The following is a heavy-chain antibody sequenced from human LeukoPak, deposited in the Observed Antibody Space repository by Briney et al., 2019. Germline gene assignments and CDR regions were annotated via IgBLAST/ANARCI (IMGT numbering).Heavy chain of an antibody. Sequence: SVKVSCKASGGTFSSCAIIWVRQAPGQGREWMGGIIPIFGTANYAQKFQRRVTITTDESTSTAYMELSSLRSEDTVVYYCARGFSSSPYDYWGQGTLVTVSS. CDR3: ARGFSSSPYDY. D-gene: IGHD6-6*01. V-gene: IGHV1-69*05. CDR2: IIPIFGTA. J-gene: IGHJ4*02. CDR1: GGTFSSCA.